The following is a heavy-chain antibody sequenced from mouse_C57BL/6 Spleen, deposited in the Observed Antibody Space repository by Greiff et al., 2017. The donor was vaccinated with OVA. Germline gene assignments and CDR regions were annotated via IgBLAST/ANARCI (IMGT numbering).Heavy chain of an antibody. CDR3: ASKYDYDGGFAY. J-gene: IGHJ3*01. CDR1: GFSLTSYG. Sequence: VMLVESGPGLVAPSQSLSITCTVSGFSLTSYGVDWVRQSPGKGLEWLGVIWGVGSTNYNSALKSRLSISKDNSKSQVFLKMNSLQTDDTAMYYCASKYDYDGGFAYWGQGTLVTVSA. V-gene: IGHV2-6*01. D-gene: IGHD2-4*01. CDR2: IWGVGST.